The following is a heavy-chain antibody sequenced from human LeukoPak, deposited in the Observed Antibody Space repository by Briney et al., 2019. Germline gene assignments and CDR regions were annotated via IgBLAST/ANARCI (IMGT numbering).Heavy chain of an antibody. J-gene: IGHJ4*02. CDR1: GGTFSSYA. D-gene: IGHD4-17*01. V-gene: IGHV1-69*13. CDR2: IIPIFGTA. CDR3: ARDLSDYGAFDY. Sequence: GASVKVSCKASGGTFSSYAISWVRQAPGQGLEWMGGIIPIFGTANYAQKFQGRVTITADESTSTAYMELSSLRSEDTAVYYCARDLSDYGAFDYWGQGTLVTVSS.